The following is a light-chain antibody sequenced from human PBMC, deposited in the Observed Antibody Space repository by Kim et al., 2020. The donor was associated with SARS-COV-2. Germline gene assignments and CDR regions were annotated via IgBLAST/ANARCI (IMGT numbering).Light chain of an antibody. J-gene: IGLJ3*02. V-gene: IGLV6-57*04. CDR1: SGSIASNY. CDR3: QSDDRSSKV. CDR2: ENK. Sequence: NFMLTQPHSVSESPGKTLTISYTPNSGSIASNYVQWYQHRPGSAPHIVFYENKYRPTGVPERFSGSIDSSSNSASLTISGLKTEDEADYYCQSDDRSSKVFGGGTKVTV.